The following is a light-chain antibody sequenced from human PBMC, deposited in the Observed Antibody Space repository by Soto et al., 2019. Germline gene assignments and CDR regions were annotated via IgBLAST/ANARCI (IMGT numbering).Light chain of an antibody. Sequence: EIVMTQSPAALSVSPGERATLSCRASQSVSYNLAWYQHKPGQAPRLLIYGPSTRATGIPARFSGSGSGTEFTLTISSLQSEDFAVYYCQQYNNWPPWTFGQGTRLEI. CDR2: GPS. CDR1: QSVSYN. V-gene: IGKV3-15*01. J-gene: IGKJ5*01. CDR3: QQYNNWPPWT.